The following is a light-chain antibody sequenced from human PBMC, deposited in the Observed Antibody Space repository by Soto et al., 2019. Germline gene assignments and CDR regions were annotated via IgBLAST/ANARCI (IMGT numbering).Light chain of an antibody. J-gene: IGKJ2*01. V-gene: IGKV1-39*01. CDR1: QSVKNY. CDR2: AAS. Sequence: DIQLTQSPSSLSASVGDTVTITCRAGQSVKNYLNWYQLKPGKVPKLLIYAASALQSGVPARFVGGTSWTDFTLTIITLQPEYFATYFCQQTYTYRQTFGQGTKLEI. CDR3: QQTYTYRQT.